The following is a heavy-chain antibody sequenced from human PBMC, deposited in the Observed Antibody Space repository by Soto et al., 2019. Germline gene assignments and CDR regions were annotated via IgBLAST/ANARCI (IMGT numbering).Heavy chain of an antibody. J-gene: IGHJ4*02. Sequence: SETLSLTCTVSGGSISSGGYYWSWIRQHPGKGLEWIGYIYYSGSTYYNPSLKSRVTISVDTSKNQFSLKLSSVTAADTAVYYCARGMYDSSGYYVDYWGQGTLVTVSS. V-gene: IGHV4-31*03. CDR1: GGSISSGGYY. D-gene: IGHD3-22*01. CDR2: IYYSGST. CDR3: ARGMYDSSGYYVDY.